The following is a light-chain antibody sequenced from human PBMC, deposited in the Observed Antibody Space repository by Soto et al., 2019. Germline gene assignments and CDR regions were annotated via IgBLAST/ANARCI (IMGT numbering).Light chain of an antibody. V-gene: IGLV2-11*01. CDR1: SSDVGGYNY. Sequence: QSVLTQPRSVSGSPGQSVTISCTGTSSDVGGYNYVSWYQQFPGKAPKLMIYDVNKRPSGVPDRFSGSKSANTASLTISGLQTEDEADYYCCSYTTSAPYVFGSGTKVT. CDR3: CSYTTSAPYV. CDR2: DVN. J-gene: IGLJ1*01.